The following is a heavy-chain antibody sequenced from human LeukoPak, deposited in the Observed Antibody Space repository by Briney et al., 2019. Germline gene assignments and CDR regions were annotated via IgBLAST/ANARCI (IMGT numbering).Heavy chain of an antibody. CDR2: IYYIRNT. CDR3: ARTQSQSGSYRYYFGY. CDR1: GASVGSAGYY. Sequence: KTSETLSLTCTVSGASVGSAGYYWSWIRQPPGGGLEWIGYIYYIRNTNYNPSLKSRVTMSLDPSENQFSQKLNSVTAADTAVYYCARTQSQSGSYRYYFGYWGQGTLVTVSS. V-gene: IGHV4-61*08. D-gene: IGHD1-26*01. J-gene: IGHJ4*02.